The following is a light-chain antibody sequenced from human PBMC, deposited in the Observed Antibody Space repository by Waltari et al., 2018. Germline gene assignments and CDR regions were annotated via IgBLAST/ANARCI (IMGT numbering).Light chain of an antibody. CDR1: QSVSPN. Sequence: EIVMTQSPATLSVSPGERATLSCRASQSVSPNLAWYQQRPGQPPRLLIYGASTRATGIPARFSGSGSGTEFTLTISSLQSEDVAVYYCQQYYSTPWTFGQGTKVEIK. CDR3: QQYYSTPWT. J-gene: IGKJ1*01. V-gene: IGKV3-15*01. CDR2: GAS.